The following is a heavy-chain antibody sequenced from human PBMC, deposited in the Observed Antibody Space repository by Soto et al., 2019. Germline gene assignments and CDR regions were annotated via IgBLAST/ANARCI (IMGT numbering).Heavy chain of an antibody. CDR2: TYYRYKWYK. J-gene: IGHJ6*02. Sequence: QVQLQQSGPGLVKPSQTLSLTCAISGDSVSSNSAAWNWIRQSPSRGLEWLGRTYYRYKWYKDYAVAVTRRIPICPDTSKNQFSLQLNSVTPEDTAVYYCARDYYYGMDIWGQGTTVTVSS. V-gene: IGHV6-1*01. CDR1: GDSVSSNSAA. CDR3: ARDYYYGMDI.